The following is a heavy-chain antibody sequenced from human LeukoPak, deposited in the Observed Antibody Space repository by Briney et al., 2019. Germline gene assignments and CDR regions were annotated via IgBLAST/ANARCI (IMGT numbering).Heavy chain of an antibody. J-gene: IGHJ4*02. V-gene: IGHV4-39*01. CDR2: IYYSGST. CDR1: VGSISSSSYY. CDR3: ARHSTFNSRGFDY. Sequence: PSETLSLTCTASVGSISSSSYYWGWIRQPPGKGLEWIGSIYYSGSTYYNPSLKSRVTISVDTSKNQFSLKLSSVTAADTAVYYCARHSTFNSRGFDYWGQGTLVTVSS. D-gene: IGHD3-16*01.